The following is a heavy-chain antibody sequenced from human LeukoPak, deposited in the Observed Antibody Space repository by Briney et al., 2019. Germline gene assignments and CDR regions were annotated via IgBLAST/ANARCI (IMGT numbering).Heavy chain of an antibody. CDR2: ISSSGSTI. Sequence: GGSLRLSCAASGFTFSDYYMSWIRQAPGKGLDWGSYISSSGSTIYYADSVKGRFTISRDNAKNSLYLQMDSLRAEDTAVYYCARVSRDGYNLPDYWGQGTLVTVSS. CDR3: ARVSRDGYNLPDY. D-gene: IGHD5-24*01. V-gene: IGHV3-11*01. CDR1: GFTFSDYY. J-gene: IGHJ4*02.